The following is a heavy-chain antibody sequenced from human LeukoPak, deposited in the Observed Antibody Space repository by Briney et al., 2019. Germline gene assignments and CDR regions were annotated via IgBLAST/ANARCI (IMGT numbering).Heavy chain of an antibody. J-gene: IGHJ4*02. V-gene: IGHV3-23*01. CDR2: ISGSGGTT. CDR3: ARHAYHNDNSDYYFAY. CDR1: GFAFNRYG. D-gene: IGHD3-22*01. Sequence: GGSLRLSCAASGFAFNRYGMSWVRQAPGKGLEWVSAISGSGGTTYYADSVKGRFTISRDNSKNTLYLQINSLRAEDTAVYYCARHAYHNDNSDYYFAYWGQGTLVTVSS.